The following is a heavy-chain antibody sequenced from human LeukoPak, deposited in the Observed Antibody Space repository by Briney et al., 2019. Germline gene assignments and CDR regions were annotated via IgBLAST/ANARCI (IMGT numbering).Heavy chain of an antibody. D-gene: IGHD3-3*01. CDR1: GYTFTSYA. Sequence: GASVKVSCKASGYTFTSYAMHWVRQAPGQRLEWMGWINAGNGNTNYAQKLQGRVTMTTDTSTSTAYMELRSLRSDDTAVYYCARGSQADDFWSGYWSLPLYNWFDPWGQGTLVTVSS. J-gene: IGHJ5*02. V-gene: IGHV1-3*01. CDR2: INAGNGNT. CDR3: ARGSQADDFWSGYWSLPLYNWFDP.